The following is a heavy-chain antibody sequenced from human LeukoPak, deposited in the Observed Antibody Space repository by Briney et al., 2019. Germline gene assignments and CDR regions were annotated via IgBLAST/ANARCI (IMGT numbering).Heavy chain of an antibody. Sequence: SETLSLTCTVSGGSISSYYWSWIRQPPGKGLEWIGYIYYSGSTNYNPSLKSRVTISVDTSKNQFSLKLSSVTAADTAVYYCARGLSMVRGGYYYYYYMDVWGKGTTVTVSS. D-gene: IGHD3-10*01. CDR3: ARGLSMVRGGYYYYYYMDV. CDR2: IYYSGST. J-gene: IGHJ6*03. CDR1: GGSISSYY. V-gene: IGHV4-59*12.